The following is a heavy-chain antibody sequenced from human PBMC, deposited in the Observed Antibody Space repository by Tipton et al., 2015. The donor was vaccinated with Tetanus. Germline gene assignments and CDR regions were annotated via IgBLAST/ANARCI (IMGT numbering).Heavy chain of an antibody. CDR2: IWYDGSNR. CDR3: ARDRAFLRYFDWLLDY. Sequence: SLRLSCAASGFRFSYSGMHWVRQAPGKGLEWVAVIWYDGSNRFYADSVKGRFTISRDNSKNTLYLQMNSLRAEDTAVYYCARDRAFLRYFDWLLDYWGQGTLVTVSS. J-gene: IGHJ4*02. D-gene: IGHD3-9*01. CDR1: GFRFSYSG. V-gene: IGHV3-33*08.